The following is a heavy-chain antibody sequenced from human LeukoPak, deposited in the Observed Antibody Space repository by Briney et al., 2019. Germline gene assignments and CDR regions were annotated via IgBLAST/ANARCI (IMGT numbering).Heavy chain of an antibody. D-gene: IGHD3-22*01. V-gene: IGHV1-2*02. CDR3: AKTDNKYDSRLILN. CDR2: VNPHSGGT. Sequence: ASVKVSCKASGYTFTGYCIHWVRLAPGRGLEWMGWVNPHSGGTNYAQKFHGRVTMTRETSITTAYMELSSLRSDDTAIYYCAKTDNKYDSRLILNWGQGTQVTVSS. CDR1: GYTFTGYC. J-gene: IGHJ4*02.